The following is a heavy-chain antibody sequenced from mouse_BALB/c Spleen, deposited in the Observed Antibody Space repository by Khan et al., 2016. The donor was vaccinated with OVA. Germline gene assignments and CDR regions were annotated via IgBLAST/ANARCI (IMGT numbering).Heavy chain of an antibody. CDR2: IDPSKSET. CDR1: GYTFTSFW. Sequence: QVQLQQSGPELVRPGASVKMSCKASGYTFTSFWIHWVKQRPGQGLEWIGMIDPSKSETRLNQKFKDKATLNVDKSSNTAYMQLSRLTSEDSAVXYCGRGGYGSPFAYWGQGTLVTVSA. J-gene: IGHJ3*01. CDR3: GRGGYGSPFAY. D-gene: IGHD1-1*01. V-gene: IGHV1S127*01.